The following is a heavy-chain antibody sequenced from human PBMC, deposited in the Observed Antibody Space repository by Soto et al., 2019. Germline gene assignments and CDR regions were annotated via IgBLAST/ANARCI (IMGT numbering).Heavy chain of an antibody. Sequence: GGSLRLSCAASGFTFSSYAMSWVRQAPGKGLEWVSAISGSGGSTYYADSVKGRFTISRDNSKNTLYLQMNSLRAEDTAVYYCAKYSDGSGWYIPRGYNWFDPWGQGTLVTVSS. CDR1: GFTFSSYA. D-gene: IGHD6-19*01. CDR3: AKYSDGSGWYIPRGYNWFDP. J-gene: IGHJ5*02. CDR2: ISGSGGST. V-gene: IGHV3-23*01.